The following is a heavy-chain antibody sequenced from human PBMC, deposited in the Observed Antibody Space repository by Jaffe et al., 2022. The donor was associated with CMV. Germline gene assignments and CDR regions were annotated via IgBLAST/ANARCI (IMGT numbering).Heavy chain of an antibody. V-gene: IGHV4-61*01. D-gene: IGHD2-15*01. Sequence: QVQLQESGPGLVKPAETLSVICTISGGSVSSGTYYWNWIRQAPGKSLEWIGYISYNGNTNYNPSLKSRVATSVYTADNQFSLRLSSVTAADTAVYYCARSGDGGRSFDYWGQGTLVLVSS. CDR2: ISYNGNT. CDR1: GGSVSSGTYY. J-gene: IGHJ4*02. CDR3: ARSGDGGRSFDY.